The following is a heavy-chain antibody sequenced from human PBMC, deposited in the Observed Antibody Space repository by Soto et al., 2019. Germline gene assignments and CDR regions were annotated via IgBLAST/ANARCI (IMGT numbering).Heavy chain of an antibody. V-gene: IGHV4-59*01. D-gene: IGHD6-13*01. CDR2: IYYSRST. CDR3: ARVIAAADGYYYYYYMDV. CDR1: GGSISSYY. J-gene: IGHJ6*03. Sequence: SETLSLTCTVSGGSISSYYWSWIRQPPGKGLEWIGYIYYSRSTNYNPSLKSRVTISVDTSKNQFSLKLSSVTAADTAVYYCARVIAAADGYYYYYYMDVWGKGTTVTVSS.